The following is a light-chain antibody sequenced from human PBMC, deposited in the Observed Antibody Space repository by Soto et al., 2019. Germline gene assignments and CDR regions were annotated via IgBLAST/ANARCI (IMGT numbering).Light chain of an antibody. CDR1: QSVRSSY. Sequence: EIVLTQSPGTLSLFPGERATLSCRARQSVRSSYLAWYQQKPGQAPRLLIYGASSRATGIPDRFSGSGSVKHFTLSISRLVSVDFAVYCCQQHGSPPETFGQGTKV. J-gene: IGKJ1*01. CDR3: QQHGSPPET. CDR2: GAS. V-gene: IGKV3-20*01.